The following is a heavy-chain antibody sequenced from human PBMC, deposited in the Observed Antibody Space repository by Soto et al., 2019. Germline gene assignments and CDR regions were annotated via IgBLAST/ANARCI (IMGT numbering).Heavy chain of an antibody. D-gene: IGHD7-27*01. CDR2: LYSGGST. V-gene: IGHV3-53*01. CDR1: GFTVNSNY. CDR3: AGDRWPGVAGY. Sequence: EVQLVEAGGGLIQPGGSLRLSCAASGFTVNSNYMSWVRQAPGKGLEWVSVLYSGGSTYYVDSVKGRFTISRDNSKNTVHLQMNSLRAEETAVYYCAGDRWPGVAGYWGQGTLVTVSA. J-gene: IGHJ4*02.